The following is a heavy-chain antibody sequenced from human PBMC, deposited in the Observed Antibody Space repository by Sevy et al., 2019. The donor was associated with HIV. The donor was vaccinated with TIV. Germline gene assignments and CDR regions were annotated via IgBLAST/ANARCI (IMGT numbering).Heavy chain of an antibody. V-gene: IGHV3-23*01. D-gene: IGHD1-26*01. CDR1: GFTFSSYA. Sequence: GESLKISCAASGFTFSSYAMSWVRQAPGKGLEWVSKISGGGGSTYYADSVKGRFTISGDNSKNTLYLQMNTLRAEDTAVYYCAKEGSRVGFIVGASDLDYWGQGTLVTVSS. J-gene: IGHJ4*02. CDR2: ISGGGGST. CDR3: AKEGSRVGFIVGASDLDY.